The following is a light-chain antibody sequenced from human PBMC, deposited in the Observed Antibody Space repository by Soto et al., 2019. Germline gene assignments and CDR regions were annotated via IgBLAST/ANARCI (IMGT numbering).Light chain of an antibody. J-gene: IGKJ5*01. CDR1: QSVRTS. V-gene: IGKV3-11*01. CDR3: QQRSVRPPIT. Sequence: WPPTLTKSPGERATLSCRASQSVRTSLSWYQHKPGQAPRLVIYDASLRANGVPARFGGSGSGTDFTLTINSREPEDFSVYYCQQRSVRPPITFGQGTRLDIK. CDR2: DAS.